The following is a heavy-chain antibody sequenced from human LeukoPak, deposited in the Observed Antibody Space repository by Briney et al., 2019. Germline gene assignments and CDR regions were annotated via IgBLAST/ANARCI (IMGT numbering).Heavy chain of an antibody. CDR1: GGTSSSYA. CDR3: ARVDRDFTIFLPFDY. CDR2: IIPIFGTA. Sequence: SVKVSCKASGGTSSSYAISWVRQAPGQGLEWMGGIIPIFGTANYAQKFQGRVTITADESTSTAYMELSSLRSEDTAVYYCARVDRDFTIFLPFDYWGQGTLVTVSS. J-gene: IGHJ4*02. D-gene: IGHD3-3*01. V-gene: IGHV1-69*13.